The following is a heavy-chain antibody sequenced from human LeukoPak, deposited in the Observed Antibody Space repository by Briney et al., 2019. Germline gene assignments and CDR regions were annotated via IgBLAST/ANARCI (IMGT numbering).Heavy chain of an antibody. V-gene: IGHV3-13*01. Sequence: GGSLRLSCAASGFTFSNAWMSWVRQATGKGLEWVSGIGTAGEIYYPGSVKGRFTISRENAKNSLYLQMNSLRAGDTAVYYCASGGHLDVWGKGTTATIYS. CDR3: ASGGHLDV. D-gene: IGHD2-8*01. CDR1: GFTFSNAW. CDR2: IGTAGEI. J-gene: IGHJ6*04.